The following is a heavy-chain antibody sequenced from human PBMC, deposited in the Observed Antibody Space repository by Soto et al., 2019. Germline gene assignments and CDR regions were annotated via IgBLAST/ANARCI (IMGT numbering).Heavy chain of an antibody. CDR3: AYSSTPFDY. V-gene: IGHV3-23*01. CDR2: ISGSGGST. CDR1: GLAFSSYA. Sequence: PGGSLRLSCAASGLAFSSYAMSWVRQAPGKGLEWVSAISGSGGSTYYADSVKGRFTISRDNSKNTLYLQMNSLRAEDTAVYYCAYSSTPFDYWGQGTLVTVSS. D-gene: IGHD6-13*01. J-gene: IGHJ4*02.